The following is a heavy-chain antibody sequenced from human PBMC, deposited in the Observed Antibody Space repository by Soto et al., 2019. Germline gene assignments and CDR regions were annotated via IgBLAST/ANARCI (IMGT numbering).Heavy chain of an antibody. D-gene: IGHD2-21*02. V-gene: IGHV1-69*01. J-gene: IGHJ4*02. CDR2: IIPIFGTA. CDR1: GGTFSSYA. CDR3: VREGSGTCGGDCLYY. Sequence: QVQLVQSGAEVKKPGSSVKVSCKASGGTFSSYAISWVRQAPGQGLEWMGGIIPIFGTANYAQKFQGRVTITADESTGTAYMEMGSMRSEDTAVYSCVREGSGTCGGDCLYYCGKGTVVTVSS.